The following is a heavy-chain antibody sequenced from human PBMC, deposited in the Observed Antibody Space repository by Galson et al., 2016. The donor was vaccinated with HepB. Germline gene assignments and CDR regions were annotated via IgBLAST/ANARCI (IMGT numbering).Heavy chain of an antibody. J-gene: IGHJ4*02. Sequence: SLRLSCAASGFTFSTYAMHWVRQAPGKGLEYVSAIKSNGGSTYYADSVKGRFTISRDNSKNTLYLQMSSLRAEDTAVYYCVKGRGAYDTSGYYSRFDYWGQGILVTVSS. V-gene: IGHV3-64D*06. CDR3: VKGRGAYDTSGYYSRFDY. CDR1: GFTFSTYA. CDR2: IKSNGGST. D-gene: IGHD3-22*01.